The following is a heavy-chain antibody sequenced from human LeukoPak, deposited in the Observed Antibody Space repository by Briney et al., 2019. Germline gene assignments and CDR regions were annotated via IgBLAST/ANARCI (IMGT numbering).Heavy chain of an antibody. CDR2: SNEDGSTT. CDR1: GFTFSSNW. Sequence: GGSLRLSCAASGFTFSSNWMHWVRQAPGKGLVWVSRSNEDGSTTNYADSVKGRFSISRDNSKNTLYLQMDSLRGEDTAVYYCAKDFRIGYSAHFDYWGQGALVTVSS. D-gene: IGHD2-21*01. J-gene: IGHJ4*02. CDR3: AKDFRIGYSAHFDY. V-gene: IGHV3-74*01.